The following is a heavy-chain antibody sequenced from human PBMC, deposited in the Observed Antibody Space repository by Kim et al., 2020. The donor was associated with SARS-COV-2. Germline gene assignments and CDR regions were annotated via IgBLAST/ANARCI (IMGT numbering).Heavy chain of an antibody. Sequence: GESLKISCKGSRYPFNNYWIAWVRQLPGKGLEWIGSIYPDDSDTRYSPSFRGHVTISVDMSITTAYLQWSSLEASDTAMYYCATHRANYPSGFCSGGDCSNWFDPWGRGTLVSVSS. V-gene: IGHV5-51*01. D-gene: IGHD2-21*01. J-gene: IGHJ5*02. CDR2: IYPDDSDT. CDR1: RYPFNNYW. CDR3: ATHRANYPSGFCSGGDCSNWFDP.